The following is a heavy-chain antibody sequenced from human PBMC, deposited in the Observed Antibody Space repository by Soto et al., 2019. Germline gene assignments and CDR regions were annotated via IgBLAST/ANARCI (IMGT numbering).Heavy chain of an antibody. CDR3: AEGRGGSGSLTPRVDF. D-gene: IGHD3-10*01. V-gene: IGHV3-23*01. CDR2: ISGGGDTT. Sequence: EVQLLESGGGLVQPGGSLRLSCAASGFTFNNYAMTWVRQPPGKRLEWVSAISGGGDTTSYADSVKGRFTVSRDGAKNALYLQMSSLRAEDTALYYFAEGRGGSGSLTPRVDFWGQGTLVTASS. J-gene: IGHJ4*02. CDR1: GFTFNNYA.